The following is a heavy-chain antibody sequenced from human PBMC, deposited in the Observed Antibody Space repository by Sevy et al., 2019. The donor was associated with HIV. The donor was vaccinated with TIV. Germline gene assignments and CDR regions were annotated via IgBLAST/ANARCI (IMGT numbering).Heavy chain of an antibody. D-gene: IGHD4-17*01. CDR2: ISNSGSSV. CDR3: ARDLPPSATTVAHFDY. CDR1: GFSFRSFD. J-gene: IGHJ4*02. Sequence: GGSLRLSCAASGFSFRSFDMHWVRQAPGKGLEWVSGISNSGSSVFYSDSVKGRFTISRDNTDNLLFLQMNSLRADDTAVYYCARDLPPSATTVAHFDYWGRGNLVTVSS. V-gene: IGHV3-48*03.